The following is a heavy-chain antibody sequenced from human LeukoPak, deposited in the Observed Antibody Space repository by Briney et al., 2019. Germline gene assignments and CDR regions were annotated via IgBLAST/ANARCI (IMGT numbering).Heavy chain of an antibody. J-gene: IGHJ5*02. Sequence: SETLSLTCTVSGGSVSSSSYYWSWIRQPPGTGLEWIGEINHSGSTNYNPSLKSRVTISVDTSKNQFSLKLSSVTAADTAVYYCARDPPIYYDSSGSWGQGTLVTVSS. V-gene: IGHV4-39*07. CDR3: ARDPPIYYDSSGS. D-gene: IGHD3-22*01. CDR1: GGSVSSSSYY. CDR2: INHSGST.